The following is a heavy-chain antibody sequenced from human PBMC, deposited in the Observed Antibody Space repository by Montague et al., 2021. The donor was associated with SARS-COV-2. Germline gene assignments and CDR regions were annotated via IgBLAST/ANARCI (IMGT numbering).Heavy chain of an antibody. Sequence: SETLSLTCSVFGGGIKDHYWSWIVRPPVKDLEWIGCMDCTGKTNYSPSFSSRLTMSADTSKNQFSLKLTSVTAADTAVYFCARGRFDFVAGRHGTSDFWGQGTLVTVSS. CDR2: MDCTGKT. J-gene: IGHJ4*02. D-gene: IGHD1/OR15-1a*01. CDR1: GGGIKDHY. CDR3: ARGRFDFVAGRHGTSDF. V-gene: IGHV4-59*11.